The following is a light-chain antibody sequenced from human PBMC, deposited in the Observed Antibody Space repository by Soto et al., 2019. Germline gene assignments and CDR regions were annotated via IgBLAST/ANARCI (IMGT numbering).Light chain of an antibody. J-gene: IGKJ3*01. CDR3: QQYGISPLT. CDR1: RRVSSSY. V-gene: IGKV3-20*01. Sequence: EIVLTQSPGNLSLSPGERATLSCRASRRVSSSYLAWYQQKPGQAPRLLIYGASSMDSGIPDRFSGSGSGTDFTLTISRLEPEDFAVYYCQQYGISPLTFGAGTKVDIK. CDR2: GAS.